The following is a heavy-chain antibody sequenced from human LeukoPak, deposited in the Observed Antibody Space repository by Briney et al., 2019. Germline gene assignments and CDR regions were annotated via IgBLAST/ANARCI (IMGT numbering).Heavy chain of an antibody. J-gene: IGHJ4*02. CDR2: ISYDGSNK. CDR3: ASDNLGELFDY. V-gene: IGHV3-30-3*01. Sequence: GRSLRLSCAASGVTFSSYARHWVRQAPGKGLEWGAVISYDGSNKYYADSVKGRFTISRDNSKNTLYLQMNSLRAEDTAVYYCASDNLGELFDYWGQGTLVTVSS. CDR1: GVTFSSYA. D-gene: IGHD3-10*01.